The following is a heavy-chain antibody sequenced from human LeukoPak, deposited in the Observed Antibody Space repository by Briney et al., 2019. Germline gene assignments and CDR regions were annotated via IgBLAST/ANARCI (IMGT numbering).Heavy chain of an antibody. CDR2: ISWNSGSI. J-gene: IGHJ6*03. CDR3: ARGIAQSGGYYYMDV. CDR1: GFTFDDYA. V-gene: IGHV3-9*01. D-gene: IGHD1-26*01. Sequence: GRSLRLSCAASGFTFDDYAMHWVRQAPGKGLEWVSGISWNSGSIGYADSVKGRFTISRDNAKNSLYLQIDSLRAEDTAVYYCARGIAQSGGYYYMDVWGKGTTVTISS.